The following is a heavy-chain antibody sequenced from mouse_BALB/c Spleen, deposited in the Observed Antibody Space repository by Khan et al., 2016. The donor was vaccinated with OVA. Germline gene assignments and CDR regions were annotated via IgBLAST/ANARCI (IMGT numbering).Heavy chain of an antibody. CDR2: MIYSGYT. CDR3: ARAIYKYAFAY. Sequence: EVQLQESGPSLVQPSQTLSLTCSVTGDSITSGFWSWVRKFPGNKLEYMGYMIYSGYTYYNPSLKGRFSITRHPSKNLYYLQFNSVPTNDTASYYCARAIYKYAFAYWGQGALVTVSA. CDR1: GDSITSGF. V-gene: IGHV3-8*02. D-gene: IGHD1-3*01. J-gene: IGHJ3*01.